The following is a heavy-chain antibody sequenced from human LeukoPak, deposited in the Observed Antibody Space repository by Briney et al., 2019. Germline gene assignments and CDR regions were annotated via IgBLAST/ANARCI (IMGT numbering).Heavy chain of an antibody. CDR3: AKDRYGDYEAPFHYYMDA. D-gene: IGHD5-12*01. CDR1: GYTFGGFY. Sequence: PGASVKVSCKASGYTFGGFYIHWVRQAPGQGLEWMGWINPNSGVTNYAQKLQGRVTITRDTSIDTAYMQLSRLRSDDTAVYYCAKDRYGDYEAPFHYYMDAWGRGTTVTVSS. V-gene: IGHV1-2*02. J-gene: IGHJ6*03. CDR2: INPNSGVT.